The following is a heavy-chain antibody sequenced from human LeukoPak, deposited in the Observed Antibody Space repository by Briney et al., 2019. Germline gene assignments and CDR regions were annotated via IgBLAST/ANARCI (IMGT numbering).Heavy chain of an antibody. CDR1: GFTFSSCA. CDR3: AKAQRSMVRGVLDY. V-gene: IGHV3-23*01. D-gene: IGHD3-10*01. CDR2: ISGSGGST. Sequence: PGGSLRLSCAASGFTFSSCAMSWVRQAPGKGLEWVSAISGSGGSTYYADSVKGRFTISRDNSKNTLYLQMNSLRAEDTAVYYCAKAQRSMVRGVLDYWGQGTLVTVSS. J-gene: IGHJ4*02.